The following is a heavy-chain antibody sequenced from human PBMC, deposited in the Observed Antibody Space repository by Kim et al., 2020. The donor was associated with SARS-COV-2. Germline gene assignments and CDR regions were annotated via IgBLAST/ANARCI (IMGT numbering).Heavy chain of an antibody. D-gene: IGHD1-1*01. V-gene: IGHV3-30*04. CDR2: ISYDVKNK. Sequence: GGSLRLSCTASDFTFNTYAMHWVRQAPGKGLEWVSVISYDVKNKYYADSVKGRFTVFRDDPKSTMFLQLTSLSTEDTAMYYCARVAARWSRHWYFDLWGRGTLVTVSS. CDR1: DFTFNTYA. CDR3: ARVAARWSRHWYFDL. J-gene: IGHJ2*01.